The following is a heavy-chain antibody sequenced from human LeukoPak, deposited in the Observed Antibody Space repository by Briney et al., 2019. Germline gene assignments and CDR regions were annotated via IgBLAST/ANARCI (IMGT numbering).Heavy chain of an antibody. CDR2: IYSGGST. D-gene: IGHD4-17*01. CDR1: GFTVSSNY. Sequence: GGSLRLSCAASGFTVSSNYMSWVRQAPGKGLEWVSVIYSGGSTYYADSVKGRFTISRDNSKNTLYLPINSLSAEDTAVYYCARAGDCGDPLDYWGQGTLVTVSS. V-gene: IGHV3-53*01. J-gene: IGHJ4*02. CDR3: ARAGDCGDPLDY.